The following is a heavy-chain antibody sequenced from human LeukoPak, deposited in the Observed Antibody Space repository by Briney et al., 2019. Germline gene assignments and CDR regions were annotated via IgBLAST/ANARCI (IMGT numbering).Heavy chain of an antibody. CDR1: GGSISSGDYY. Sequence: KPSETLSLTCTVPGGSISSGDYYWSWIRQPPGKGLGWIGYIYYSGTTYSNPSLKSRATISVDTSKNQFSLKLSSVTAADTAVYYCARAKIHGGKSVAADFDYWGEGALVTVSS. J-gene: IGHJ4*02. D-gene: IGHD4-23*01. CDR2: IYYSGTT. CDR3: ARAKIHGGKSVAADFDY. V-gene: IGHV4-30-4*01.